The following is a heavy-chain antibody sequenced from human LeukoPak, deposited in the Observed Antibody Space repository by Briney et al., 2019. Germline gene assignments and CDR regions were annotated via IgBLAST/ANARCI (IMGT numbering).Heavy chain of an antibody. CDR3: ARGLKSHYYFDY. CDR2: INSDGSST. Sequence: GGSLRLSCAASGFTFSSYWMHWVRQAPGKGLVWVSRINSDGSSTSYADSVKGRFTISRDNAKNSLYLQMNSLRAEDTAVYYCARGLKSHYYFDYWGQGTLVTVSS. J-gene: IGHJ4*02. CDR1: GFTFSSYW. V-gene: IGHV3-74*01. D-gene: IGHD6-19*01.